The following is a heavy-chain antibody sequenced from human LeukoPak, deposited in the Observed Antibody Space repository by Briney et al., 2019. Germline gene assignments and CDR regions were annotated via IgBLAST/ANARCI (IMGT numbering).Heavy chain of an antibody. CDR2: INGDETLT. Sequence: GGSLRLSCEASGFIFSRYWMYWVRQAPGKGLVWVSHINGDETLTNYADFVEGRFTISRDNAKNTLFLRMNSLRTEDTALYYCATLTHYNSRSFAFDVWGQGTLVAVSS. V-gene: IGHV3-74*01. J-gene: IGHJ3*01. D-gene: IGHD3-22*01. CDR3: ATLTHYNSRSFAFDV. CDR1: GFIFSRYW.